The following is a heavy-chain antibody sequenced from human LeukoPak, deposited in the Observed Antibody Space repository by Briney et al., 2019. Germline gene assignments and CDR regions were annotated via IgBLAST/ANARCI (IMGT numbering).Heavy chain of an antibody. CDR1: GGSISSYY. J-gene: IGHJ4*02. Sequence: SETLSLTCTVSGGSISSYYWSWIRQPPGKGLEWIGYIYYSGSTNYNPSLKSRVTISVDTSKNQFSLKLSSVTAADTAVYYCARQVGYSYGPTWYFDYWGQGTLVTVSS. CDR3: ARQVGYSYGPTWYFDY. CDR2: IYYSGST. D-gene: IGHD5-18*01. V-gene: IGHV4-59*01.